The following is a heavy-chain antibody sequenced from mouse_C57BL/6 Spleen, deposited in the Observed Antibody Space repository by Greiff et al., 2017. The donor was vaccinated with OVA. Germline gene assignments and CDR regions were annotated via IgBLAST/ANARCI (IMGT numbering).Heavy chain of an antibody. CDR1: GYTFTSYW. J-gene: IGHJ2*01. Sequence: VQLQQSGTVLARPGASVKMSCKTSGYTFTSYWMHCVKQRPGQGLEWIGAIYPGNSDTSYNQKFKGKAKLTAVTSSSTAYMELSSLTHEDSAVYYCTGSTGKGVYYLDYWGQGTTLTVSS. CDR3: TGSTGKGVYYLDY. V-gene: IGHV1-5*01. D-gene: IGHD4-1*02. CDR2: IYPGNSDT.